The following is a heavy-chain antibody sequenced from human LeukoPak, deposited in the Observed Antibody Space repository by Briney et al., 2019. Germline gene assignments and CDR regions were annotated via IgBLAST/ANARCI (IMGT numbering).Heavy chain of an antibody. CDR2: IKQDGSEK. J-gene: IGHJ4*02. CDR1: GFTFSSYW. CDR3: ARYSYYDDSSGDFDY. D-gene: IGHD3-22*01. V-gene: IGHV3-7*01. Sequence: GGSLRLSCAASGFTFSSYWMSWVREAPGTGLEWVSNIKQDGSEKYYVDSVKGRFTISRDNAKNSLYLQMNSLRAEDTAVYYCARYSYYDDSSGDFDYWGQGTLVTVSS.